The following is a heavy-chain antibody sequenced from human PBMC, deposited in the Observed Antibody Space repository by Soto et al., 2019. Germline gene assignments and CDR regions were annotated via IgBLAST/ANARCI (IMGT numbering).Heavy chain of an antibody. CDR3: ARGMYDILTGYYTTAPDY. V-gene: IGHV4-34*01. CDR1: GGSFSGYY. J-gene: IGHJ4*02. Sequence: SETLSLTCAVYGGSFSGYYWSWIRQPPGKGLEWIGEINHSGSTNYNPSLKSRVTISVDTSKNQFSLKLSSVTAADTAVYYCARGMYDILTGYYTTAPDYWGQGTLVTVSS. D-gene: IGHD3-9*01. CDR2: INHSGST.